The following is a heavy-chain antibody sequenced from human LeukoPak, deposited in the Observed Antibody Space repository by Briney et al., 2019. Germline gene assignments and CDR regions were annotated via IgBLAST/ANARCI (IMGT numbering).Heavy chain of an antibody. CDR3: ARDGPAVTTDQFDY. CDR2: ISSSSSYI. CDR1: GFTFSGYS. D-gene: IGHD4-17*01. J-gene: IGHJ4*02. Sequence: PGGSLRLSCAASGFTFSGYSMNWVRQAPGKGLEWVSSISSSSSYIYYADSVKGRFTISRDNAKNSLYLQMNSLRAEDTAVYYCARDGPAVTTDQFDYWGQGTLVTVSS. V-gene: IGHV3-21*01.